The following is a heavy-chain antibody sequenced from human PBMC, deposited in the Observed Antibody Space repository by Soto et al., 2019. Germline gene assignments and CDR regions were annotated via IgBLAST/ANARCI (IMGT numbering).Heavy chain of an antibody. J-gene: IGHJ6*02. CDR1: GFIVTSYT. Sequence: EVQLVESGGGLVKPGGSLRLSCAASGFIVTSYTVNWVRQAPGKGLEWVSSISGSSTYIYYADSVKGRFTISRDNANNSLSLQLNSLRAEDTAVYYCARDRKIAVAGTSNYFYYGLDVWGQGTTVTVSS. CDR3: ARDRKIAVAGTSNYFYYGLDV. V-gene: IGHV3-21*01. CDR2: ISGSSTYI. D-gene: IGHD6-19*01.